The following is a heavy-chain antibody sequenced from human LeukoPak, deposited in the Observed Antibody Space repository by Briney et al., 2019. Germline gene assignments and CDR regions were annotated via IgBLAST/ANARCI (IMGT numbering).Heavy chain of an antibody. Sequence: PSETLSLTCTVSGGSISSSSYYWGWIRQPPGKGLEWIGSIYYSGSTYYNPSLKSRVTISVDTSKNQFSLKLSSVTAADTAVYYCARRARGFGESPFDYWGQEPWSPSPQ. V-gene: IGHV4-39*01. D-gene: IGHD3-10*01. CDR3: ARRARGFGESPFDY. CDR2: IYYSGST. J-gene: IGHJ4*01. CDR1: GGSISSSSYY.